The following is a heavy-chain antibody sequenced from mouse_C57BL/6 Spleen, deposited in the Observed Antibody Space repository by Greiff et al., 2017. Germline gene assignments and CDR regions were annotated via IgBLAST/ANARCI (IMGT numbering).Heavy chain of an antibody. D-gene: IGHD2-4*01. Sequence: QVQLQQSGPELVKPGASMKISCKASGYAFSSSWMNWVKQRPGKGLEWIGRIYPGDGDTNYNGKFKGKATLTADKSSSTAYMQLSSLTSEDSAVYFCAREGYDYDDYYAMDYWGQGTSVTVSS. CDR2: IYPGDGDT. CDR3: AREGYDYDDYYAMDY. CDR1: GYAFSSSW. V-gene: IGHV1-82*01. J-gene: IGHJ4*01.